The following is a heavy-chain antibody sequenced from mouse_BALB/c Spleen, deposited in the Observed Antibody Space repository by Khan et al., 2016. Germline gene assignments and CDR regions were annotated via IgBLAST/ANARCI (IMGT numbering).Heavy chain of an antibody. V-gene: IGHV1-87*01. J-gene: IGHJ4*01. CDR3: ARGADGYYSLDY. CDR2: IYPGDGDT. CDR1: GYTFTSYW. D-gene: IGHD2-3*01. Sequence: QVQLQQSGAELARPGASVKLSCKASGYTFTSYWMQWVKQRPGQGLEWIGAIYPGDGDTRYTQKFKGKATLTADKSSSTAYMQLSSLASEDSVVYYCARGADGYYSLDYWGQGTSVTVSS.